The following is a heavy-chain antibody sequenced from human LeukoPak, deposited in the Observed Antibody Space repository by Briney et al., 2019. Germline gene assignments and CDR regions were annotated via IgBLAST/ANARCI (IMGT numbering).Heavy chain of an antibody. CDR2: IYHSGST. Sequence: PSETLSLTCVVSGYSISSGYYWGWIRQPPGKGLEWIGSIYHSGSTYYNPSLKSRVTISLDTSKTHFSLKLPSVTAADTAVYYCARHDGDCSNTSCLNWFDPWGQGTLVTVSS. CDR1: GYSISSGYY. CDR3: ARHDGDCSNTSCLNWFDP. V-gene: IGHV4-38-2*01. J-gene: IGHJ5*02. D-gene: IGHD2-2*01.